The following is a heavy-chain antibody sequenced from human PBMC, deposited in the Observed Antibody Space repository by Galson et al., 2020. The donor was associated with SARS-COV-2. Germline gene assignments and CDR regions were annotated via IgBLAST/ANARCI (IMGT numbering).Heavy chain of an antibody. V-gene: IGHV5-51*01. CDR3: GLFIAAAGTDYWFDP. J-gene: IGHJ5*02. CDR1: GNSFTSYW. D-gene: IGHD6-13*01. CDR2: IYTGDSDT. Sequence: GESLKISCKGSGNSFTSYWIGWVRQMPGKGLEWMGIIYTGDSDTRYSPSFQGQVTITADKSISTAYLQWSSLKASDTAMYYCGLFIAAAGTDYWFDPWGQGTLVTVSS.